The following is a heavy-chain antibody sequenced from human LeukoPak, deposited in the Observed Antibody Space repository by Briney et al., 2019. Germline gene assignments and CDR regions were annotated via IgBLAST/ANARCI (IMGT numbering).Heavy chain of an antibody. CDR3: ARAGAYYCSGGSCYSGRNWFDP. J-gene: IGHJ5*02. D-gene: IGHD2-15*01. V-gene: IGHV3-30*02. Sequence: PGGSLRLSCAASGFTFTNHGMHWVRQAPGKGLEWVAFIRNVGNKYHADSVKGRFTISRDNSKNTLYLQMNSLRAEDTAVYYCARAGAYYCSGGSCYSGRNWFDPWGQGTLVTVSS. CDR2: IRNVGNK. CDR1: GFTFTNHG.